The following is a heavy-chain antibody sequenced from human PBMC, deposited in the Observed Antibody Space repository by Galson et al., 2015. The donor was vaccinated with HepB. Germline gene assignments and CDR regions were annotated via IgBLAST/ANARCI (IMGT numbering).Heavy chain of an antibody. CDR2: ISGYNGNT. J-gene: IGHJ4*02. V-gene: IGHV1-18*04. CDR1: DYTFSNFG. CDR3: ASSSWGMYFDF. D-gene: IGHD6-13*01. Sequence: SVKVSCKASDYTFSNFGVSWVRQAPGQGLEWMGWISGYNGNTKYGQKFQGRVTMTIDTSTTTANMELKGLRSDDTAVYYCASSSWGMYFDFWGQGTLVTVSS.